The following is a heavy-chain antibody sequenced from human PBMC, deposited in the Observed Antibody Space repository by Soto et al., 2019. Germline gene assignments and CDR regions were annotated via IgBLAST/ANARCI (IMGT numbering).Heavy chain of an antibody. CDR2: IYYSGST. Sequence: SETLSLTCTVSGGSISSSSYYWGWFRQPPGKGLEWIGSIYYSGSTYYNPSLKSRVTISVDTSKNQFSLKLSSVTAADTAVYYCARLYSSGWYFDYWGQGTLVTVS. D-gene: IGHD6-19*01. J-gene: IGHJ4*02. CDR1: GGSISSSSYY. CDR3: ARLYSSGWYFDY. V-gene: IGHV4-39*01.